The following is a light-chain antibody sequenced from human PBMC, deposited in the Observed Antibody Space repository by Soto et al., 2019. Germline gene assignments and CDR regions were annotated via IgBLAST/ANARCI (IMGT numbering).Light chain of an antibody. CDR2: GNT. V-gene: IGLV1-40*01. CDR1: SSNIGAGYD. CDR3: PSYDISLSVSVV. J-gene: IGLJ2*01. Sequence: QAVVTQPPSVSGAPGQRVTISCTGSSSNIGAGYDVQWYQQLPGAAPRLLIFGNTNRPSGVPDRFSGSRSGTSASLAISGLQAEDEADYYCPSYDISLSVSVVFGGGTKVTVL.